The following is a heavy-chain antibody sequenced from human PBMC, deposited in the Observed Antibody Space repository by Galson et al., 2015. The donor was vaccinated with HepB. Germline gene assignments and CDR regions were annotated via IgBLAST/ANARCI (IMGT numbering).Heavy chain of an antibody. D-gene: IGHD6-19*01. CDR3: TTDLSSGWPGGDAFDI. V-gene: IGHV3-15*01. J-gene: IGHJ3*02. Sequence: SLRLSCAASGFTFSNAWMSWVRQAPGKGLEWVGRIKSKTDGGTTDYAAPVKGRFTISRDDSKNTLYLQMNSLKTEDTAVYYCTTDLSSGWPGGDAFDIWGQGTMVTVSS. CDR2: IKSKTDGGTT. CDR1: GFTFSNAW.